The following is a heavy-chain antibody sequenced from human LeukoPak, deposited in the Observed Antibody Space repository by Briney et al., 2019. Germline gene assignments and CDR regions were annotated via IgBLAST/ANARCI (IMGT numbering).Heavy chain of an antibody. V-gene: IGHV3-30*04. CDR1: GFTFISYP. CDR2: ISYDGSNK. J-gene: IGHJ4*02. D-gene: IGHD5-24*01. Sequence: GGSLRLSCAASGFTFISYPMHWVRQAPGKGLEWVTAISYDGSNKYYADSVKGRFTISRDNSKNTLYLQMNSLRAEDTAVYYCAKDSRSGGYNGYYFDYWGQGTLVTVSS. CDR3: AKDSRSGGYNGYYFDY.